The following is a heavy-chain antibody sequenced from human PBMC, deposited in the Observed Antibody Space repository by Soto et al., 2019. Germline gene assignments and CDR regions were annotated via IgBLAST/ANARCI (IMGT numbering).Heavy chain of an antibody. J-gene: IGHJ4*02. Sequence: KQSQTLSLTCAISGDSVSSNSAAWNWIRQSPSRGLEWLGRTYYRSKWYNDYAVSVKSRITINPDTSKNQFSLQLNSVTPEDTAVYYCARGEYSSSSGGFDYWGQGTLVTVSS. CDR3: ARGEYSSSSGGFDY. CDR2: TYYRSKWYN. CDR1: GDSVSSNSAA. V-gene: IGHV6-1*01. D-gene: IGHD6-6*01.